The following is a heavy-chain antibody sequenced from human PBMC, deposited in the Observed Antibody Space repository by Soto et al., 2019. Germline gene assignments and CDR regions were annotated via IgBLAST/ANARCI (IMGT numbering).Heavy chain of an antibody. J-gene: IGHJ4*02. V-gene: IGHV1-3*05. CDR2: INAGNGNT. CDR3: ARSIVVVTALDD. CDR1: GYTFTSYA. Sequence: QVQLVQSGAEEKKPGASVKVSCKASGYTFTSYAMHWVRQAPGQRLEWMGWINAGNGNTKYSQKFQGRVTITSDTTASRADKELISLRSEDTAVDYCARSIVVVTALDDWGQGTLVTVSS. D-gene: IGHD2-21*02.